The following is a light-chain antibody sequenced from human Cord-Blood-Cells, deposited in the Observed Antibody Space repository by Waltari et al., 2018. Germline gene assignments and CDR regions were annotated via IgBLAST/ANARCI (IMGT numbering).Light chain of an antibody. CDR3: SSYTSSSSLGV. J-gene: IGLJ3*02. CDR2: DVS. V-gene: IGLV2-14*01. CDR1: SSDDGGYNH. Sequence: QSAPTQPASVSGSPGQSITISCTGTSSDDGGYNHVSRYQQHPGKAPKLMIYDVSNRPSGVSNRFSGSKSGNTASLTISGLQAEDEADYYCSSYTSSSSLGVFGGGTKLTVL.